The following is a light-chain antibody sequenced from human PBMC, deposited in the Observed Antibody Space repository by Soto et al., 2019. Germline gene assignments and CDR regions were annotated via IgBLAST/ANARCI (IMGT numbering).Light chain of an antibody. CDR1: QSVSGW. V-gene: IGKV1-5*01. CDR3: QQYETFSGT. Sequence: IHMTQSKCSLSASFGAPVTVTFRASQSVSGWLAWYQQKPGEAPKLLIYDASALPRGVPSRFSGSGSGTKFTLTIASLQPDDFATYYCQQYETFSGTFGPGSKVDIK. J-gene: IGKJ1*01. CDR2: DAS.